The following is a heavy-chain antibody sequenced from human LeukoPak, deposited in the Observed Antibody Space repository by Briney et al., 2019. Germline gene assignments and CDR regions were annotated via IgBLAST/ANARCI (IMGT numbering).Heavy chain of an antibody. CDR3: ARDDRPRGVLRYFDWPYYFDY. J-gene: IGHJ4*02. V-gene: IGHV1-46*01. CDR2: INPSGGST. D-gene: IGHD3-9*01. Sequence: ASVKVSCKASGYTFTSYYMHWVRQAPGQGLEWMGIINPSGGSTSYAQKFQGRVTMTRDTSTSTVYMELSSLRSEDTAVYYCARDDRPRGVLRYFDWPYYFDYWGQGTLVTVSS. CDR1: GYTFTSYY.